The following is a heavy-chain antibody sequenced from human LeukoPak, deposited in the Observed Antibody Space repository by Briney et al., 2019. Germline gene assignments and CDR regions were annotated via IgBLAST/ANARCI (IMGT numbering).Heavy chain of an antibody. V-gene: IGHV3-48*01. CDR2: ISDSSGTI. J-gene: IGHJ4*02. CDR3: ASPFDY. Sequence: GGSLRLSCAASGFTFSTYSMNWVRQAPGKGLEWVSYISDSSGTIYYADSVKGRFTIPRDNAKNSLYLQMNSLRAEDTAVYYCASPFDYWGQGTLVTVSS. CDR1: GFTFSTYS.